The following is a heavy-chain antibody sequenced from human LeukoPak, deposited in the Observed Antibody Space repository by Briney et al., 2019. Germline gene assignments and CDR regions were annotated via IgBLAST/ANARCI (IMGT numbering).Heavy chain of an antibody. V-gene: IGHV4-34*01. J-gene: IGHJ6*03. D-gene: IGHD5-18*01. CDR3: ARGGNMVISRYYSYYMDV. Sequence: SETLSLTCAVYGGSFSGYYWSWIPHPPGKGLEWIGEINHSGSTNYNPSLKSRVTISVDTSKNQFSLKLSSVTAADTAVYYCARGGNMVISRYYSYYMDVWGKGTTVTVSS. CDR1: GGSFSGYY. CDR2: INHSGST.